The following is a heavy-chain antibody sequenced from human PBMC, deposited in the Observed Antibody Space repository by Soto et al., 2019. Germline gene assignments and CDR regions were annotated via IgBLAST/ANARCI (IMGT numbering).Heavy chain of an antibody. CDR1: GYSFTSYW. V-gene: IGHV5-10-1*01. Sequence: PGESLKISCKGSGYSFTSYWISWVRQMPGKGLEWMGRIDPSDSYTNYSPSFQGHVTISADKSISTAYLQWSSLKASDTAMYYCARHQWELLKHYYYYGMDVWGQGTTVTV. CDR3: ARHQWELLKHYYYYGMDV. D-gene: IGHD1-26*01. J-gene: IGHJ6*02. CDR2: IDPSDSYT.